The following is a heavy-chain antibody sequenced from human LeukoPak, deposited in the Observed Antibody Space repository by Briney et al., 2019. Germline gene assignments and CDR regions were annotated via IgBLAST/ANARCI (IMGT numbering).Heavy chain of an antibody. CDR2: IYYSGST. CDR1: GGSISSYY. CDR3: ARGSGWYDY. J-gene: IGHJ4*02. D-gene: IGHD6-19*01. Sequence: SETLSLTCTVSGGSISSYYWSWLRQPPGKGLEWIGYIYYSGSTNYNPSLNSRVTISVDTSRNQFSLKLSSVTAADTAVYYCARGSGWYDYWGQGTLVTVSS. V-gene: IGHV4-59*01.